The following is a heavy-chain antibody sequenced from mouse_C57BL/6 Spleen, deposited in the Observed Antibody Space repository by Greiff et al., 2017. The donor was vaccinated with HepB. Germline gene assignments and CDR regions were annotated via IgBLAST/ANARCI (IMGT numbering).Heavy chain of an antibody. V-gene: IGHV1-39*01. CDR2: INPNYGTT. Sequence: EVQLQQSGPELVKPGASVKISCKASGYSFTDYNMNWVKQSNGKSLEWIGVINPNYGTTSYNQKFKGKATLTVDQSSSTAYMQLNSLTSEDSAVYYCARKRTTVVATDYYAMDYWGQGTSVTVSS. CDR3: ARKRTTVVATDYYAMDY. J-gene: IGHJ4*01. D-gene: IGHD1-1*01. CDR1: GYSFTDYN.